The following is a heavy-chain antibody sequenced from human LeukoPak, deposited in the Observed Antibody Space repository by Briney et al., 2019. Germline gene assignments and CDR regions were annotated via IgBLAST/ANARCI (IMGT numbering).Heavy chain of an antibody. CDR3: ARGRYVDGVAHFDL. D-gene: IGHD3-10*01. Sequence: ASVKVSCKASGYTFTSYVMHWVRQAPGQGLEWMGWITPGGGTNYPQKFQGRVAITWDTSITTAYMDLSWLTSDDTAVYYCARGRYVDGVAHFDLWGQGALVIVSS. V-gene: IGHV1-2*02. CDR2: ITPGGGT. CDR1: GYTFTSYV. J-gene: IGHJ1*01.